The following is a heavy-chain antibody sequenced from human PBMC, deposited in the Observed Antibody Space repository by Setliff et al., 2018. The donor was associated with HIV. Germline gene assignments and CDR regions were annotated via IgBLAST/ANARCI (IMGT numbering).Heavy chain of an antibody. V-gene: IGHV3-20*04. J-gene: IGHJ4*02. D-gene: IGHD3-22*01. CDR1: GFVVNGYG. CDR2: INWQGGSR. Sequence: GGSLRLSCAASGFVVNGYGMAWVRQAPGKGLEWVSGINWQGGSRTYADSVKGRFIISRDNAKNSLYLPMNSLRVEATAFYYCARAPGNDYDTSGYHLDYWGQGTLVTVSS. CDR3: ARAPGNDYDTSGYHLDY.